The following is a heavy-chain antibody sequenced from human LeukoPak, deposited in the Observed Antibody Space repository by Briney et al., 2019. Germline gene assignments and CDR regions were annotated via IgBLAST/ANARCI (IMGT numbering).Heavy chain of an antibody. CDR2: IYTSGST. V-gene: IGHV4-61*02. Sequence: SETLSLTCTVSGGSISSGSYYWSWIRQPAGKGLEWIGRIYTSGSTNYNPSLKSRVNISVDTSKNQFSLKLSSVTAADTAVYYCARDVGGEYYDILTGYYRRPGAFDIWGQGTMVTVSS. D-gene: IGHD3-9*01. CDR1: GGSISSGSYY. CDR3: ARDVGGEYYDILTGYYRRPGAFDI. J-gene: IGHJ3*02.